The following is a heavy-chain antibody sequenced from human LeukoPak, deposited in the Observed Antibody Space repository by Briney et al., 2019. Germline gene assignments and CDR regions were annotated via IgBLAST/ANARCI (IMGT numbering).Heavy chain of an antibody. CDR3: ARGGTSGSLIY. D-gene: IGHD1-26*01. Sequence: GGSLRLSCAASGFTFSNYWMHWVRQDPLKGLVWVSRIDSDGGSTGYADSVKGRFTISRDNAKNTLYLQMNSLRAEDTALYYCARGGTSGSLIYWGQGTLVTVSS. V-gene: IGHV3-74*01. J-gene: IGHJ4*02. CDR2: IDSDGGST. CDR1: GFTFSNYW.